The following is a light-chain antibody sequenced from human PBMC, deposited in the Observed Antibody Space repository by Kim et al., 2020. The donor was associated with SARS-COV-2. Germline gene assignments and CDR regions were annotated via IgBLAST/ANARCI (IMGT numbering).Light chain of an antibody. J-gene: IGKJ5*01. CDR2: GAS. V-gene: IGKV1-17*01. CDR3: LKHNTYPIT. Sequence: ASVGDRDTITCRESQDIRNDLVWYQQNPGRAPKRLIYGASSLQSGVPSRFTGSGSGTEFTLTISSLQPEDVATYFCLKHNTYPITFGQGTRLEIK. CDR1: QDIRND.